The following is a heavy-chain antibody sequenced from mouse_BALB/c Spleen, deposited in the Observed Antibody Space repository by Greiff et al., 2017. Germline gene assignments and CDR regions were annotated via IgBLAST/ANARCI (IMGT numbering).Heavy chain of an antibody. Sequence: VQLQQSGAELARPGASVKLSCKASGYTFTDYYINWVKQMTGQGLEWIGEIYPGSGNTYYNEKFKGKATLTADKSSSTAYMQLSSLTSEDSAVYFCARRLRPYFDYWGQGTTLTVSS. CDR1: GYTFTDYY. J-gene: IGHJ2*01. V-gene: IGHV1-77*01. CDR3: ARRLRPYFDY. CDR2: IYPGSGNT. D-gene: IGHD1-1*01.